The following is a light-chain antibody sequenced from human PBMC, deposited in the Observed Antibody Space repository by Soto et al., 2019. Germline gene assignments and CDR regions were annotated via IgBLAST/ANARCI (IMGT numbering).Light chain of an antibody. CDR1: SGSVSTANN. CDR3: ALFMGNGISV. Sequence: QTVVTQESSLSVSPGGTVTFTCGLISGSVSTANNPNWYQQTPGQAPRTLIHSTSTRSSGVPDRFSGSILGNKAALTITGAQADDESDYYCALFMGNGISVFGTGTKVTVL. V-gene: IGLV8-61*01. CDR2: STS. J-gene: IGLJ1*01.